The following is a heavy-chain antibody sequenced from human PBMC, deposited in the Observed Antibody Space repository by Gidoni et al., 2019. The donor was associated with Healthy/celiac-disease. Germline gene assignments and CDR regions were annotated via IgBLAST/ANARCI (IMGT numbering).Heavy chain of an antibody. CDR2: IYSGGRT. V-gene: IGHV3-53*01. Sequence: EVQLVESGGGLIQPGGSLRLSCAASGFTVSSNYMSWVRQAPGKGLEWVSVIYSGGRTYYADSVKGRFTISRDNSKNTLYLQMNSLRAEDTAVYYCARDPWLGDSSGYGPSFGIWGQGTMVTVSS. J-gene: IGHJ3*02. CDR3: ARDPWLGDSSGYGPSFGI. CDR1: GFTVSSNY. D-gene: IGHD3-22*01.